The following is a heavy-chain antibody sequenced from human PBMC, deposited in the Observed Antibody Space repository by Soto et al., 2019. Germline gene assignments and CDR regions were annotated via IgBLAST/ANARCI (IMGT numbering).Heavy chain of an antibody. Sequence: EVQLVESGGGLVQPGGSLRLSCAASGFTFSSYWMHWVRQAPGKGLVWVSRINSDGSSTNYADSVKGRFTISRDNAKNTLYLQMNSQRAEDTAVYYCARDFVTMIVGNFWDYWGQGTLVTVSS. V-gene: IGHV3-74*01. CDR2: INSDGSST. CDR1: GFTFSSYW. D-gene: IGHD3-22*01. J-gene: IGHJ4*02. CDR3: ARDFVTMIVGNFWDY.